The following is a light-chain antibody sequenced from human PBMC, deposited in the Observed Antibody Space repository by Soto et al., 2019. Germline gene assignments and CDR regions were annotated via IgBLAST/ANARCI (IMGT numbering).Light chain of an antibody. CDR2: AAS. J-gene: IGKJ2*01. CDR3: QQSYSTQYT. V-gene: IGKV1-39*01. CDR1: QSISSY. Sequence: DLQMTQSPSSLSASVGARVTITCRASQSISSYLNWYQQKPGKAPKLLIYAASSLQSGVPSRFSGSGSGTDFTLTISSLQPEDFATYYCQQSYSTQYTFGQGTKLEIK.